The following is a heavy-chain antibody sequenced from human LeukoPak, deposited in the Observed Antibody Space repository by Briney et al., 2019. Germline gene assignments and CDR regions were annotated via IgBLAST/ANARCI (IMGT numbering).Heavy chain of an antibody. CDR2: IGSSRSTI. Sequence: PGGSLRLSCAASGFTFSSYSMSWVRQAPGKGLGWLSFIGSSRSTIYYTDSVKGRFTFSRDNAKNSLYLQMNSLRAEDTAVYYCARDVGVYGDYAILGYWGQGTLVTVSS. D-gene: IGHD4-17*01. V-gene: IGHV3-48*01. CDR3: ARDVGVYGDYAILGY. J-gene: IGHJ4*02. CDR1: GFTFSSYS.